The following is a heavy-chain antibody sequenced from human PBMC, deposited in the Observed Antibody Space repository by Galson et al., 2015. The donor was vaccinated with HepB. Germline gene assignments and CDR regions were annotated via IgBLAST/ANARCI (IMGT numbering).Heavy chain of an antibody. J-gene: IGHJ6*02. CDR2: ISWNSDFT. Sequence: SLRLSCAASGFTFEDYAMHWVRQVPGKGLEWVSGISWNSDFTGYADSVRGRFTTSRDNAKYSLYLQMNSLRTEDTALYYCVQDLTYYYGSGSYFVGMNAWGQGTTVTVS. CDR3: VQDLTYYYGSGSYFVGMNA. V-gene: IGHV3-9*01. D-gene: IGHD3-10*01. CDR1: GFTFEDYA.